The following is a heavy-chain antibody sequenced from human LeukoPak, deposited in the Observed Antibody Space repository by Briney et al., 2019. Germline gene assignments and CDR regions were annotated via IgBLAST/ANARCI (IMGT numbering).Heavy chain of an antibody. J-gene: IGHJ4*02. V-gene: IGHV3-23*01. CDR1: RFTFTNYV. CDR3: AKDSGREMPMTTVMR. D-gene: IGHD4-11*01. Sequence: GGSLRLSCAASRFTFTNYVMSWVRQAPGKGLEWVSSISGIGDNTYYADSVKGRFTISRDNSKNTLYLQMNSLRAEDTAVYYCAKDSGREMPMTTVMRWGQGTLVTVSS. CDR2: ISGIGDNT.